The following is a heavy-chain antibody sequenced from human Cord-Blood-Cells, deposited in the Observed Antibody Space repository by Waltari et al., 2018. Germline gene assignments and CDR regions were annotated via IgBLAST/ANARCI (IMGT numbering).Heavy chain of an antibody. D-gene: IGHD5-12*01. V-gene: IGHV4-31*03. J-gene: IGHJ6*03. Sequence: QVQLQESGPGLVKPSQTLSLTCTVSGGSISSGGYYWRWIRQHPGKGLEWIGYIYYSGSTYYNPSLESRVTISVDTSKNQFSLKLSSVTAADTAVYYCARGEDVVAAFRGYYYMDVWGKGTTVTVSS. CDR3: ARGEDVVAAFRGYYYMDV. CDR1: GGSISSGGYY. CDR2: IYYSGST.